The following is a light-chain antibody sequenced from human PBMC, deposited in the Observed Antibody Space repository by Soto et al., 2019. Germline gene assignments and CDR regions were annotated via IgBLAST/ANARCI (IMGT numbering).Light chain of an antibody. CDR1: QSVSSSY. CDR3: QQYGSSIFT. V-gene: IGKV3-20*01. J-gene: IGKJ3*01. CDR2: GAS. Sequence: EIVLTQSPGTLSLSPGERATLSCRASQSVSSSYLGWYQQKPGQAPRLLIYGASTRATGIPDRFSGSGSGTKFPLTISRLEPQVFAVYYCQQYGSSIFTFGPGTKVDIK.